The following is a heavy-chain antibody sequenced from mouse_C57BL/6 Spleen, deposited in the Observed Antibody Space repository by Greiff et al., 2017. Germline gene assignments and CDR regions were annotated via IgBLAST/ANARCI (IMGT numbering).Heavy chain of an antibody. CDR2: IHPNSGST. V-gene: IGHV1-64*01. D-gene: IGHD3-1*01. Sequence: VQLQQPGAELVKPGASVKLSCKASGYTFTSYWMHWVKQRPGQGLEWIGMIHPNSGSTNYNEKFKSKATLTVDKSSSTAYMQRSSLTSEDSAVYYGARSGRGYYAMDYWGQGTSVTVSS. CDR1: GYTFTSYW. CDR3: ARSGRGYYAMDY. J-gene: IGHJ4*01.